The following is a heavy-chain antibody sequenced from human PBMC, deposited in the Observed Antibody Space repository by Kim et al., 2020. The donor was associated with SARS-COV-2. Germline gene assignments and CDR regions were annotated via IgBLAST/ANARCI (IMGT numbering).Heavy chain of an antibody. Sequence: SVKVSCKASGGTFSSYAISWVRQAPGQGLEWMGRIIPILGIANYAQKFQGRVTITADKSTSTAYMELSSLRSEDTAVYYCARVGQYYYDSSGYYYWGQGTLVTVSS. J-gene: IGHJ4*02. D-gene: IGHD3-22*01. CDR1: GGTFSSYA. CDR3: ARVGQYYYDSSGYYY. CDR2: IIPILGIA. V-gene: IGHV1-69*04.